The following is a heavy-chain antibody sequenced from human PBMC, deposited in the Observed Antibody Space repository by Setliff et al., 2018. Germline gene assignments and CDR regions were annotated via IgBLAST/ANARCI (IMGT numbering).Heavy chain of an antibody. CDR1: GGTFSSYA. Sequence: SVKVSCKASGGTFSSYAISWVRQAPGQGLEWMGGIIPIFGTANYAQKFQGRVTITADESTSTAYMELSSLRSEDTAVYYCARDSRGLVPAAIEGSYYYDGMDVWGQGTTVTV. J-gene: IGHJ6*02. CDR3: ARDSRGLVPAAIEGSYYYDGMDV. D-gene: IGHD2-2*02. CDR2: IIPIFGTA. V-gene: IGHV1-69*13.